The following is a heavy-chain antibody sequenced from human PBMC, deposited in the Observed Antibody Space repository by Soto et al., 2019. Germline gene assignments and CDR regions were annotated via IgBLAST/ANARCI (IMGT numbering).Heavy chain of an antibody. CDR1: GFTFSSYG. J-gene: IGHJ6*02. Sequence: GGSLRLSCAASGFTFSSYGMHWVRQAPGKGLEWVAVIWYDGSNKYYADSVKGRFTISRDNSKNTLYLQMNSLRAEDTAVYYCARGAAAGTPDYYYYYGMDVWGQGTTVTVSS. D-gene: IGHD6-13*01. V-gene: IGHV3-33*01. CDR3: ARGAAAGTPDYYYYYGMDV. CDR2: IWYDGSNK.